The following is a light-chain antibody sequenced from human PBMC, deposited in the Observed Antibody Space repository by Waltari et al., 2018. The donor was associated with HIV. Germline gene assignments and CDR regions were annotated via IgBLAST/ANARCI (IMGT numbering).Light chain of an antibody. J-gene: IGLJ2*01. CDR3: SSYTTTNTVV. V-gene: IGLV2-14*03. CDR1: SSDISTYNF. Sequence: QSALTQPASVSGSPGQSITISCTGTSSDISTYNFVSWYQKHPDKAPKLLIYDVDNRPAGVSRRFSGSKSGDTASLTISSIQADDEADYYCSSYTTTNTVVFGGGTKFTVL. CDR2: DVD.